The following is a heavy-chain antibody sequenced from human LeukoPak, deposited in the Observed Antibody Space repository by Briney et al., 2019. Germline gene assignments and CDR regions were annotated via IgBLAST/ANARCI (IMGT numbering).Heavy chain of an antibody. Sequence: GGSLRLSCAASGFTFSNAWMSWVRQAPGKGLEWVGRIKSKTDGGTTDYAAPVKGRFTISRDDSKNTLYLQMNSLKTEDTAVYYCTTYARSWLSDFDYWGQGTLVTVSS. V-gene: IGHV3-15*01. CDR3: TTYARSWLSDFDY. J-gene: IGHJ4*02. CDR1: GFTFSNAW. CDR2: IKSKTDGGTT. D-gene: IGHD2-8*01.